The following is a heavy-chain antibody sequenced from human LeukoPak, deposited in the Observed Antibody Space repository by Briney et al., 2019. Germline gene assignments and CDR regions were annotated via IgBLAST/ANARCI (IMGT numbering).Heavy chain of an antibody. J-gene: IGHJ5*02. CDR3: ARGIYNWNGNWFDP. Sequence: GGSLRLSCAVSGINVSSNHMTWVRQAPGKGLEWVSVFYPGGNTYYTDSVKGRFTVSRDNSKNTLYLQMGSLRAEDMAVYYCARGIYNWNGNWFDPWGQGTLVSVSS. V-gene: IGHV3-53*05. CDR2: FYPGGNT. CDR1: GINVSSNH. D-gene: IGHD1-20*01.